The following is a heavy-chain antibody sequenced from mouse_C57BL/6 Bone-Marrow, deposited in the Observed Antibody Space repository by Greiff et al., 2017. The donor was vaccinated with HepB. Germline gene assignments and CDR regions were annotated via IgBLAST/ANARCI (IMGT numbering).Heavy chain of an antibody. CDR2: IDPSDSYN. J-gene: IGHJ2*01. Sequence: QVQLKQPGAELVKPGASVKLSCKASGYTFTSYWMQWVKQRPGQGLEWIGEIDPSDSYNNYNQKFKGKATLTVDTSSSTAYMQLSSLTSEDSAVYYCAREGFWVSDYWGQGTTLTVSS. CDR1: GYTFTSYW. D-gene: IGHD2-2*01. CDR3: AREGFWVSDY. V-gene: IGHV1-50*01.